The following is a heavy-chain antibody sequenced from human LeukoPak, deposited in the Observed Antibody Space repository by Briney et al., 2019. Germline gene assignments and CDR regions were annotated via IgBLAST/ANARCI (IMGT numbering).Heavy chain of an antibody. Sequence: SETLSLTCTVSGGSISSYYWNWIRQPPGKGLEYIGNINYSGSTNYDPSLKSRVTISVDTSKNQFSLKLSSVTAADTAVYYCARLIDHYYGMDVWGQGATVTVSS. V-gene: IGHV4-59*08. CDR3: ARLIDHYYGMDV. CDR1: GGSISSYY. J-gene: IGHJ6*02. CDR2: INYSGST.